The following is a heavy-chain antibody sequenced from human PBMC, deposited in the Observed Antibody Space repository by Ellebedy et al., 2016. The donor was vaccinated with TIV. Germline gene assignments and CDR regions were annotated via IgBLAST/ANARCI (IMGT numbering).Heavy chain of an antibody. J-gene: IGHJ4*02. CDR1: GFTFSSFA. CDR3: ASNVDTAKVRGNY. V-gene: IGHV3-23*01. D-gene: IGHD5-18*01. CDR2: IRGSAGST. Sequence: PGGSLRLSCAASGFTFSSFAMNWVRQAPGKGLEWVSFIRGSAGSTYYSDSVKGRFTISRDNSKNTLYLQMNSLRVEDTARYYCASNVDTAKVRGNYWGQGTLVTVSS.